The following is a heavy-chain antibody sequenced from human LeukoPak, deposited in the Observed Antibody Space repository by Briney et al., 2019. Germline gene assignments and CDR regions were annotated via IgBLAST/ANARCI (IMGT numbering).Heavy chain of an antibody. V-gene: IGHV4-39*01. CDR1: GGSISVSSYY. CDR2: IFYNGKT. CDR3: ARVAYCSSTSCYDDY. Sequence: SETLSLTCTVSGGSISVSSYYWGWIRQPPGKGLEWIGNIFYNGKTYYNPSLKSRVTISVDTSKNQFSLKLSSVTAADTAVYYCARVAYCSSTSCYDDYWGQGTLVTVSS. D-gene: IGHD2-2*01. J-gene: IGHJ4*02.